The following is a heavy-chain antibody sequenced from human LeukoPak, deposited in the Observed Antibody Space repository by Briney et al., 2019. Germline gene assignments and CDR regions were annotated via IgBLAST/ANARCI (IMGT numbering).Heavy chain of an antibody. V-gene: IGHV5-51*03. CDR2: IYPGDSDT. Sequence: GKPLKFSGKGSETSFPSYWIAWVRKMPGKGLEWMGIIYPGDSDTRYSPSFQGQVTISADKSINTAYLQWDSLKASDTAMYYCARPLNYYYGMDVWGRGTTVTVSS. J-gene: IGHJ6*02. D-gene: IGHD2-8*01. CDR3: ARPLNYYYGMDV. CDR1: ETSFPSYW.